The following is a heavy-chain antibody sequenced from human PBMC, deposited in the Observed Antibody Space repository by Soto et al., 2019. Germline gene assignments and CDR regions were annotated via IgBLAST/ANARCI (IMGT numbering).Heavy chain of an antibody. CDR1: GFTFSSYW. CDR2: IKQDGSEK. J-gene: IGHJ3*02. D-gene: IGHD1-1*01. CDR3: ARFRNDPAGLGAFDI. V-gene: IGHV3-7*01. Sequence: GGSLRLSCAASGFTFSSYWMSWVRQAPGKGLEWVANIKQDGSEKYYVDSVKGRFTISRDNAKNSLYLQMNSLRAEDTAVYYCARFRNDPAGLGAFDIWGQGTMVTVSS.